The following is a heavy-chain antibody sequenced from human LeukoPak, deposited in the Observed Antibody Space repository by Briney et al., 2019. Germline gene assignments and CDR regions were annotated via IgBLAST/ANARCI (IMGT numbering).Heavy chain of an antibody. CDR2: INHSGST. V-gene: IGHV4-34*01. Sequence: PSETLSLTCAVYGGSFSGYYWSWIRQPPGKGLEWIGEINHSGSTNYNPSLKSRVTISVDTSKNQFSLKLSSVTAADTAVYYCVRVSTWLRLPDYWGQGTLVTVSS. CDR1: GGSFSGYY. D-gene: IGHD5-12*01. CDR3: VRVSTWLRLPDY. J-gene: IGHJ4*02.